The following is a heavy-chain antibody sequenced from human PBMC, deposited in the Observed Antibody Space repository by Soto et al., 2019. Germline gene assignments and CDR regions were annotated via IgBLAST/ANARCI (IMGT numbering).Heavy chain of an antibody. D-gene: IGHD2-15*01. CDR2: INHSGST. Sequence: SLTCAVYGGSFSGYYWSWIRQPPGKGLEWIGEINHSGSTNYNPSLKSRVTISVDTSKNQFSLKLSSVTAADTAVYYCARGSCSGGSCYSPTRLYFDYWGQGTLVTVSS. J-gene: IGHJ4*02. V-gene: IGHV4-34*01. CDR3: ARGSCSGGSCYSPTRLYFDY. CDR1: GGSFSGYY.